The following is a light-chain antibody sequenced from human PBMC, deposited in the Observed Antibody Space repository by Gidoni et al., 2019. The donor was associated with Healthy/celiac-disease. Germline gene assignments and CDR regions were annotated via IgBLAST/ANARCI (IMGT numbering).Light chain of an antibody. CDR2: QDS. CDR3: QAWDSSTVV. CDR1: KLGDKY. J-gene: IGLJ2*01. Sequence: SYELTQPPSVSVSPGQTASITCSGDKLGDKYACWYQQKPGPSPVLVIYQDSKRPSGIPARFSVSNSGNTVTLTISGTQAMDEADYYCQAWDSSTVVFGGGTKLTVL. V-gene: IGLV3-1*01.